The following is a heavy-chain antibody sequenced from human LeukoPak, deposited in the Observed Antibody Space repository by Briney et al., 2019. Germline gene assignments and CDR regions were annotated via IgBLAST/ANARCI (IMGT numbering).Heavy chain of an antibody. CDR2: VYYNGAT. Sequence: SETLSLTCTVSGFSFSSCYWSWIRQPPGKGLEWIGYVYYNGATHYNPSLKSRVTISIDTSNNQFSLKMSSVIAADTAVYYCVRDLGHITLESTYYHNGFDPWGQGTLVTVSS. V-gene: IGHV4-59*01. CDR3: VRDLGHITLESTYYHNGFDP. D-gene: IGHD3-22*01. CDR1: GFSFSSCY. J-gene: IGHJ5*02.